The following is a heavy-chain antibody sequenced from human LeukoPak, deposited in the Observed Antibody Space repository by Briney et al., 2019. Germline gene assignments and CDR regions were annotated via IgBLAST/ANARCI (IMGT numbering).Heavy chain of an antibody. J-gene: IGHJ4*02. D-gene: IGHD6-13*01. CDR3: ARSLASRIAPGGY. V-gene: IGHV4-61*02. Sequence: PSQTLSLTCTVSGGSISSGSYYWSWIRQPAGKGLEWIGRIYTSGSTNYNPSLKSRVTISVDTSKNQFSLNLSSVTAADTAIYYCARSLASRIAPGGYWGQGTLVTVSS. CDR1: GGSISSGSYY. CDR2: IYTSGST.